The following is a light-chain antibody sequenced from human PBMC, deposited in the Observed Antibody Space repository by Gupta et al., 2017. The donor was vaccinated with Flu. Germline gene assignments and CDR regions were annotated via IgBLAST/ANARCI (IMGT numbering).Light chain of an antibody. CDR1: SSNIGSNY. V-gene: IGLV1-47*01. Sequence: QAVLTQLPPASGTPGPRVPIPCSGSSSNIGSNYVHWYQQPPGAAPKLRIHRNNQRPSGVLDRFSGSNSGTSAALALSGRRSEDEADDDCAAWGDGLSGQGGFGGGTKLTVL. CDR2: RNN. J-gene: IGLJ3*02. CDR3: AAWGDGLSGQGG.